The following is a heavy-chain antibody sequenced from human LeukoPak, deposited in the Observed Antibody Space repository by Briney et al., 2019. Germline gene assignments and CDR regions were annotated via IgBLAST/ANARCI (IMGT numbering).Heavy chain of an antibody. Sequence: HPGGFLRLSCAASGFTFSSYWMSWVRQAPGKGLEWVANIKQDGSEKYYVDSVKGRFTISRDNAKNSLYLQMNSLRAEDTAVYYCAKDRDRGAAAYYFDHWGQGTLVTVSS. J-gene: IGHJ4*02. CDR2: IKQDGSEK. V-gene: IGHV3-7*01. D-gene: IGHD6-13*01. CDR3: AKDRDRGAAAYYFDH. CDR1: GFTFSSYW.